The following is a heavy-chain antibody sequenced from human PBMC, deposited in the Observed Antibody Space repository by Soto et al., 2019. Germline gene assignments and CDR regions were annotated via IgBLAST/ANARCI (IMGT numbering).Heavy chain of an antibody. J-gene: IGHJ3*02. D-gene: IGHD3-10*01. V-gene: IGHV3-74*01. CDR3: ATSGAEGAFDI. Sequence: GGSLRLSCAASGFTFSSDWMHWVRQAPGKGLVWVSRINTDGSDTSYADSVKGRFTISRDNAKNTLYLQMDSLRAEDTAVYYCATSGAEGAFDIWGQGTMVTVSS. CDR2: INTDGSDT. CDR1: GFTFSSDW.